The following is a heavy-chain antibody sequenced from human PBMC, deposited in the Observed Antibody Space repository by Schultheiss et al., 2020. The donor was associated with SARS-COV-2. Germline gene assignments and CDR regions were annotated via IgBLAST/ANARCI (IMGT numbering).Heavy chain of an antibody. CDR1: GFTFSSYA. V-gene: IGHV3-64*02. CDR3: AREDFWSGYYTDAFDI. CDR2: ISSNGGST. D-gene: IGHD3-3*01. Sequence: GGSLRLSCAASGFTFSSYAMHWVRQAPGKGLEYVSAISSNGGSTYYADSVKGRFTISRDNSKNTLYLQMNSLRAEDTAVYYCAREDFWSGYYTDAFDIWGQGTMVTVSS. J-gene: IGHJ3*02.